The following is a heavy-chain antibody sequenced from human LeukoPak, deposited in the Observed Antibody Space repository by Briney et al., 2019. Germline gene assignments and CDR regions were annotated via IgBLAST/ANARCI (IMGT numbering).Heavy chain of an antibody. J-gene: IGHJ3*02. CDR1: GFAFSAYS. Sequence: PGGSLRLSCAASGFAFSAYSMNWLRQAPGKGLDWVSYISSRSFTIYYADSVKGRFTISRDNAKNSLYLEMNSLRDEDTAVYYCARSVIAVAGYDAFDIWGQGAVVTVSS. CDR2: ISSRSFTI. CDR3: ARSVIAVAGYDAFDI. D-gene: IGHD6-19*01. V-gene: IGHV3-48*02.